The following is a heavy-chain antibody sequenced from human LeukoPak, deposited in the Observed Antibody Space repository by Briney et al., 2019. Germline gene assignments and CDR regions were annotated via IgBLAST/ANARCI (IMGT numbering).Heavy chain of an antibody. J-gene: IGHJ3*02. V-gene: IGHV5-10-1*01. CDR1: GYSFTSYL. D-gene: IGHD4-23*01. CDR2: IDPSDSYT. Sequence: GESLKISCKGAGYSFTSYLISWVRQMGGKGLEGMGMIDPSDSYTNYSPSFRGHATISANQYTSNAYQQWSSIQAADTAMYYCAAAYGGTAFDIWGQGTLVTVSS. CDR3: AAAYGGTAFDI.